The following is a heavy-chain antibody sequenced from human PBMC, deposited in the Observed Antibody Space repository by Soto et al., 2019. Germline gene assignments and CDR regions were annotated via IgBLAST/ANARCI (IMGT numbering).Heavy chain of an antibody. Sequence: SQTLSLTCAISGASVSSNSAAWNWIRQSPSRGLEWLGRTYYRSKWYNDYAVSVKSRITINPDTSKNQFSLQLNSVTPEDTAVYYCARGGMDYDFWSGYLESDGMDVWGQGTTVTVSS. CDR2: TYYRSKWYN. V-gene: IGHV6-1*01. CDR1: GASVSSNSAA. CDR3: ARGGMDYDFWSGYLESDGMDV. D-gene: IGHD3-3*01. J-gene: IGHJ6*02.